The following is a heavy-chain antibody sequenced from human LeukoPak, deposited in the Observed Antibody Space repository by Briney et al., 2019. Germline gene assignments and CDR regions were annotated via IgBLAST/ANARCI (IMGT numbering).Heavy chain of an antibody. CDR3: ARDGCSGATCTDC. Sequence: GGSLRLSCAASGFTFSSHTMNWVRQAPGKGLEWVSSIRSTGTYIYYADSMKGRFTISRDNAKNSLYLKMNSLRPEDTAVYYWARDGCSGATCTDCWGQGTLVTVSS. V-gene: IGHV3-21*01. CDR1: GFTFSSHT. D-gene: IGHD2-15*01. J-gene: IGHJ4*02. CDR2: IRSTGTYI.